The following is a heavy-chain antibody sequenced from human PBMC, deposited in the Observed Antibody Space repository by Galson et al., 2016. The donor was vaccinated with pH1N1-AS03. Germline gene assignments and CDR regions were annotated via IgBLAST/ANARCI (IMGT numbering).Heavy chain of an antibody. CDR1: GLTVGNNY. Sequence: SLRLSCAVSGLTVGNNYMSWFRQAPGKGLESVSLIFSGGDTMYAESVRGRFIISRDSSTNTVFLQMNSLRADDTALYYCVRDTAPGGADVWGRGTTVTVSS. J-gene: IGHJ6*01. D-gene: IGHD4-17*01. CDR2: IFSGGDT. CDR3: VRDTAPGGADV. V-gene: IGHV3-53*01.